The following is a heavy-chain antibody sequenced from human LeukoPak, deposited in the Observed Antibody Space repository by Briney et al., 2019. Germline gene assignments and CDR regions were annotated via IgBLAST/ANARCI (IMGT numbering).Heavy chain of an antibody. CDR3: AKDREAYGSYGPPDFDY. Sequence: PGGSLRLSCAASGFTFDDYAMHWVRQAPGKGLEWVSGISWNSSSIGYADSVKGRFTISRDNAKNSLYLQMNSLRAEDTALYYCAKDREAYGSYGPPDFDYWGQGTLVTVSS. J-gene: IGHJ4*02. CDR2: ISWNSSSI. D-gene: IGHD5-18*01. V-gene: IGHV3-9*01. CDR1: GFTFDDYA.